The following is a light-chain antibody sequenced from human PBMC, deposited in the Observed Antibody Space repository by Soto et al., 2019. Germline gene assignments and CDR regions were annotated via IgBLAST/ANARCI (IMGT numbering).Light chain of an antibody. Sequence: EIVLTQYQGTLSLSPGERATLSCRASQSVSSSYLAWYQQKPGQAPRLLIYGASSRATGIPDRFSGSGSGTDFTLTISRLEPEDFAVYYCQQYDSSPKTFGQGTKVDIK. V-gene: IGKV3-20*01. CDR3: QQYDSSPKT. J-gene: IGKJ1*01. CDR2: GAS. CDR1: QSVSSSY.